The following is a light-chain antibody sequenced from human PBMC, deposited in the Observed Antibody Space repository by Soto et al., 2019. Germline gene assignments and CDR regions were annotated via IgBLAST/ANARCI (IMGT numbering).Light chain of an antibody. Sequence: AIRMTQSPSSFSASTGDRVTITCRASQGISSYLGWYQQKPGKAPKLLIYAASTLQSGVPSRFSGSGSGTDFTLTIRCLQSDDFLTYYCQQYCSYPPKFTFAPETKVDIK. CDR1: QGISSY. CDR2: AAS. V-gene: IGKV1-8*01. J-gene: IGKJ3*01. CDR3: QQYCSYPPKFT.